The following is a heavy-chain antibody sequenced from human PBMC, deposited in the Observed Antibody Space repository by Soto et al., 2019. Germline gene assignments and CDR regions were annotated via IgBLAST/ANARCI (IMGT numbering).Heavy chain of an antibody. CDR1: GGTLSSYA. CDR2: IIPIFGTA. J-gene: IGHJ4*02. Sequence: ASVKVSCKASGGTLSSYAISWVRQAPGQGLEWMGGIIPIFGTANYAQKFQGRVTITADESTSTAYMELSSLRSEDTAVYYCASRIRAGYFDYWGQGTLVTVSS. CDR3: ASRIRAGYFDY. V-gene: IGHV1-69*13. D-gene: IGHD3-10*01.